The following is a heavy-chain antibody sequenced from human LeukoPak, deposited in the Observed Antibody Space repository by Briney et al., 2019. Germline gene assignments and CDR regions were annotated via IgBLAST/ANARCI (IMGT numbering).Heavy chain of an antibody. CDR2: ISGSGGGT. D-gene: IGHD6-13*01. CDR3: AKGLSGFSSSRYDYYYGMDV. CDR1: GFTFSSYA. V-gene: IGHV3-23*01. J-gene: IGHJ6*02. Sequence: GGSLRLSCAASGFTFSSYAMSWVRQAPGKGLEWVSAISGSGGGTYYADSVKGRFTISRDNSKNTLYLQMNSLRAEDTAVYYCAKGLSGFSSSRYDYYYGMDVWGQGTTVTVSS.